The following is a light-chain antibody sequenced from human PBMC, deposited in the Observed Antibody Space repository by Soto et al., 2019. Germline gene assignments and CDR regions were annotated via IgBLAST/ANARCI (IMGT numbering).Light chain of an antibody. CDR2: DAS. CDR3: QQYDNLPIT. V-gene: IGKV1-33*01. CDR1: QDINKN. J-gene: IGKJ5*01. Sequence: DIQMTQSPSSLSASVGDRVTITCQASQDINKNLIWYQQKPGKAPKLLIYDASDLETGVPSRFSGSGSGTGFTFTISSLQPEDIATYYCQQYDNLPITFGQGTRLEI.